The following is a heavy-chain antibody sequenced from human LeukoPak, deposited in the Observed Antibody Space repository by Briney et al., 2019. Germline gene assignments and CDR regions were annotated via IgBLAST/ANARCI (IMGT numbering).Heavy chain of an antibody. Sequence: GXGVEXXSVICYDEINKYYADSVNARFTISRDNSKYTLYLQMNSLRAEDTAVYYCARYLDSVTTAFDYWGQGTLVTVSS. CDR2: ICYDEINK. V-gene: IGHV3-33*01. D-gene: IGHD4-17*01. J-gene: IGHJ4*02. CDR3: ARYLDSVTTAFDY.